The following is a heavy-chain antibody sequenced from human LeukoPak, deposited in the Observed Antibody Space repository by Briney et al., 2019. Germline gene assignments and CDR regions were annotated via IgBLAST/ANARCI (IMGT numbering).Heavy chain of an antibody. J-gene: IGHJ4*02. CDR2: IIPIFGTA. CDR1: GGTFSSYA. V-gene: IGHV1-69*13. Sequence: SVKVSCKASGGTFSSYAISWVRQAPGQGLEWMGGIIPIFGTANYPQKFQGRVTITADESTSTAYLEQSRLRSEDTAVYCCARVGGGIVVPAVEYYFDYWGQGTLVTVSS. D-gene: IGHD2-2*01. CDR3: ARVGGGIVVPAVEYYFDY.